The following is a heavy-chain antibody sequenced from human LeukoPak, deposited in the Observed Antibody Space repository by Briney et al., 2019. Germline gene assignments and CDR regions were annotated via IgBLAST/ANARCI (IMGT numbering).Heavy chain of an antibody. CDR2: ISSNGGST. V-gene: IGHV3-64*01. D-gene: IGHD4-17*01. CDR3: ARVGYGDSQIDY. J-gene: IGHJ4*02. CDR1: GFTFSSYA. Sequence: GGSLRLSCAASGFTFSSYAMHWVRQAPGEGLEYVSAISSNGGSTYYANSVKGRFTISRDNSKSTLYLQMGSLRAEDMAVYYCARVGYGDSQIDYWGQGTLVTVSS.